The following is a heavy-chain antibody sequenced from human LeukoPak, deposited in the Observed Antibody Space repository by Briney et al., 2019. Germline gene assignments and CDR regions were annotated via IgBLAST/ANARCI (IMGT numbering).Heavy chain of an antibody. D-gene: IGHD3-22*01. CDR1: GFIMINNY. Sequence: PGGSLRLSCAASGFIMINNYMNWVRQAPGKGLEWVSYISSSSSAIYYADSVKGRFTISRDNAKNSLYLQMNSLRDEDTAVYYCAALAYYDSSGLPPWGQGTLVTVSS. J-gene: IGHJ5*02. V-gene: IGHV3-48*02. CDR3: AALAYYDSSGLPP. CDR2: ISSSSSAI.